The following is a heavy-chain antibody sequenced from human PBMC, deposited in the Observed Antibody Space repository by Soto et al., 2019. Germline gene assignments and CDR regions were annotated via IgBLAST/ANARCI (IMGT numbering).Heavy chain of an antibody. CDR3: ARDLSGDSYYYYYYVMDV. J-gene: IGHJ6*02. V-gene: IGHV1-3*01. Sequence: ASVKVSCKASGYIFSNYVLHWVRQAPGQRLEWMGWINAGNANRKYSQKFQGRATFTRDTSATTAYMELSSLRSEDTAVYYCARDLSGDSYYYYYYVMDVWGQGTTVTVSS. CDR2: INAGNANR. D-gene: IGHD1-26*01. CDR1: GYIFSNYV.